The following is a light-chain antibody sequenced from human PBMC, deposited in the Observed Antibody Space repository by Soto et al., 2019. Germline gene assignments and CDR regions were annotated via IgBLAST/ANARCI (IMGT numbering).Light chain of an antibody. CDR2: DVS. J-gene: IGLJ3*02. Sequence: QSALTQPASVSGSPGQSITISCNGTSSDVGGYNYVSWYQQHPGKAPKLMIYDVSNRPSGVSNRFSGSKSGNTASLTISGLQAEDEADYYCSSYTSSPGFGGGTKVTVL. CDR3: SSYTSSPG. CDR1: SSDVGGYNY. V-gene: IGLV2-14*01.